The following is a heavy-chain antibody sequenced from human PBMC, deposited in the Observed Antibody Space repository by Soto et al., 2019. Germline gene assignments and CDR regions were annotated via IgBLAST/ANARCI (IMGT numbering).Heavy chain of an antibody. Sequence: GESLKISWKGSGYGFTIYWIALGRQMPGKGLEWMGIIYPGDSDTRYSPSFQGQVTISADKSLSTAYLQWSSLKASDTAMYYCAREGGPPLLCSPLGRRSSGMEVWGTGTT. V-gene: IGHV5-51*01. D-gene: IGHD3-10*02. CDR3: AREGGPPLLCSPLGRRSSGMEV. CDR1: GYGFTIYW. CDR2: IYPGDSDT. J-gene: IGHJ6*04.